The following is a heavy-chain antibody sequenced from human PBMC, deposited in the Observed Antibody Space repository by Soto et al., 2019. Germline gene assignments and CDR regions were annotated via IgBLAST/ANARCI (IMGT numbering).Heavy chain of an antibody. V-gene: IGHV1-46*01. D-gene: IGHD1-1*01. CDR1: GYTFTTYY. Sequence: ASVKVSCKASGYTFTTYYLHWVRQAPGQGLEWMGIINPSGGSTNYAQRFQGRVTMTSDTSTSTVYMELSSLRADDTAVYYCATVVAHTKANTSNWLDTWGQGTLVTVSS. CDR3: ATVVAHTKANTSNWLDT. J-gene: IGHJ5*02. CDR2: INPSGGST.